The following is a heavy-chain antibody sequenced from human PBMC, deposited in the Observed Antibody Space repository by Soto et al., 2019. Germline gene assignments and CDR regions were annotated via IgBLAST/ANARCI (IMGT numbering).Heavy chain of an antibody. CDR2: INQGGST. V-gene: IGHV4-34*01. Sequence: NPSETLSLTCAVYGGSFSNYYWSWIRQPPGKGLEWIGEINQGGSTTYNPSLKSRVTMSLDTSKNQYFLKLNSVTAADTAVYYCAPVRNFDKLFSLWGQGTPVTVSS. CDR3: APVRNFDKLFSL. D-gene: IGHD3-9*01. J-gene: IGHJ4*02. CDR1: GGSFSNYY.